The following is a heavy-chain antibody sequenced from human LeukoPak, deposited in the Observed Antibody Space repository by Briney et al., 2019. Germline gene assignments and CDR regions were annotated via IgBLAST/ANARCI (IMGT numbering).Heavy chain of an antibody. V-gene: IGHV3-20*04. D-gene: IGHD6-6*01. CDR2: INWNGSST. CDR3: ARAVSPTIKFCDSSYFMAV. J-gene: IGHJ6*03. CDR1: VFSFDELG. Sequence: GWSLRLSCAASVFSFDELGMTGVRQVPGKGLEWVAGINWNGSSTGYADAVRGRFTISRDNAKNSLYLQMNSLRDEDTALYYCARAVSPTIKFCDSSYFMAVGGKGTTVNLS.